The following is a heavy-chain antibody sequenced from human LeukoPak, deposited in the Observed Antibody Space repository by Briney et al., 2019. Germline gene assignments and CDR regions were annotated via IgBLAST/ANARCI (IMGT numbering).Heavy chain of an antibody. CDR1: GGSIGSYY. Sequence: SETLSLTCTVSGGSIGSYYWNWIRQPPGKGLEWIGYISYSGSTNYNPSLKGRVIISVDTSKNQFSLKLSSVTAADTAVYYCARHSYYYDSSGYSVSYGMDVWGQGTTVTVSS. CDR2: ISYSGST. V-gene: IGHV4-59*08. J-gene: IGHJ6*02. CDR3: ARHSYYYDSSGYSVSYGMDV. D-gene: IGHD3-22*01.